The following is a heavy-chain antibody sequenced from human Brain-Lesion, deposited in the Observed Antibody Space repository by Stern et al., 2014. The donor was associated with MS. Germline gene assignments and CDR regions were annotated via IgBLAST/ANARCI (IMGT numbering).Heavy chain of an antibody. Sequence: VQLVESGPGLVKPSETLSLTCTVAGGSVSSTSYAWAWIRQPPGKGLEWIGTIYYSGNTYYSPCLKSRLTISLDTFKNQFSLQLRSVTAADTAVYYCAGEEDIRYCSGGSCTGNWFDPWGQGTLVTVSS. V-gene: IGHV4-39*01. CDR1: GGSVSSTSYA. CDR3: AGEEDIRYCSGGSCTGNWFDP. D-gene: IGHD2-15*01. J-gene: IGHJ5*02. CDR2: IYYSGNT.